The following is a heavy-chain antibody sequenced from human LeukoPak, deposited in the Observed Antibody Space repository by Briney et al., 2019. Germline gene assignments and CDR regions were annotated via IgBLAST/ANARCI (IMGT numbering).Heavy chain of an antibody. CDR3: ARTNGGYEYN. CDR2: FNPYSGDT. Sequence: ASVKVSCKASGYTFTGYYMHWVRQAPGQGLEWMGWFNPYSGDTMYAQKFQGRVTMTRDTSISTAYMELNRLRSDDTAVYYCARTNGGYEYNWGQGTLVIVSS. CDR1: GYTFTGYY. V-gene: IGHV1-2*02. D-gene: IGHD5-12*01. J-gene: IGHJ4*02.